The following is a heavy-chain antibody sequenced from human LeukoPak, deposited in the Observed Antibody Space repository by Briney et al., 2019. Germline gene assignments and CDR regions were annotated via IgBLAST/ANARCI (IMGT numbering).Heavy chain of an antibody. CDR2: IYYSGRT. D-gene: IGHD1-26*01. V-gene: IGHV4-39*01. Sequence: PSEXLSLTCTVSGGSISSSSYYWGWVRQPPGKGVEWIGSIYYSGRTYYNPSLKSRVTISVDTSKNQFSLKLSSVAAADTAVFYCARQVAELYYYYYYMDVWPRGTAVTVSS. J-gene: IGHJ6*03. CDR1: GGSISSSSYY. CDR3: ARQVAELYYYYYYMDV.